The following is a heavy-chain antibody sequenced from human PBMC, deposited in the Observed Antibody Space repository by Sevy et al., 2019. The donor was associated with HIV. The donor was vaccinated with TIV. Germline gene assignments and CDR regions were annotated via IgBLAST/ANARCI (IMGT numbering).Heavy chain of an antibody. Sequence: SETLSLTCTVSGGSISSYYWSWIRQPAGKGLEWIGRIYTSGSTNYNPSLKSRVTMSVDTSKNQFSLKLSSVTAAAPAVYYCARDPGSYDYSSRVPRANAFDIWGQGTMVTVSS. D-gene: IGHD4-4*01. CDR3: ARDPGSYDYSSRVPRANAFDI. J-gene: IGHJ3*02. CDR2: IYTSGST. V-gene: IGHV4-4*07. CDR1: GGSISSYY.